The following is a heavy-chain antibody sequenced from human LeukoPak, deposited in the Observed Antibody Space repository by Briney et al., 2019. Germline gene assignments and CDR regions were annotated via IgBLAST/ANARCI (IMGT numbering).Heavy chain of an antibody. Sequence: PSETLSLTCTVSGGSISSSSYYWGWIRQPPGKGLEWIGSIYYSGSTYCNPSLKSRVTISVDTSKNQFSLKLSSVTAADTAVYYCASLGRYFDLWGRGTLVTVSS. V-gene: IGHV4-39*01. J-gene: IGHJ2*01. D-gene: IGHD3-16*01. CDR3: ASLGRYFDL. CDR1: GGSISSSSYY. CDR2: IYYSGST.